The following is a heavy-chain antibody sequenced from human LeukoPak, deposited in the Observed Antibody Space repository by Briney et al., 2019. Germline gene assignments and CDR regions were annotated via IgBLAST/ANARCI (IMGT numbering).Heavy chain of an antibody. Sequence: GGSLRLSCAASGFTFSSYVIHWVRQAPGKGLEWVAVISYDGSNQYYADSVKGRFTISRDNSKNTLYLQMNSLRAEDTAVYYCARAAPGDYVDYWGQGTLVTVSS. D-gene: IGHD4-17*01. CDR2: ISYDGSNQ. J-gene: IGHJ4*02. CDR1: GFTFSSYV. V-gene: IGHV3-30-3*01. CDR3: ARAAPGDYVDY.